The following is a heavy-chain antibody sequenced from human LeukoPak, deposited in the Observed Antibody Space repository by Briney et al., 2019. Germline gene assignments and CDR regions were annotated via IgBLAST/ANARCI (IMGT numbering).Heavy chain of an antibody. CDR2: INPNSGGT. J-gene: IGHJ5*02. Sequence: ASVKVSCKASGYTFTGYYMHWVRQAPGQGLEWMGWINPNSGGTNYAQKFQGRVTMTRDTSISTAYMELSRLRSDDTAVYYCARAGRVVVVAATIGFDPWGQGTLSPSPQ. V-gene: IGHV1-2*02. CDR1: GYTFTGYY. CDR3: ARAGRVVVVAATIGFDP. D-gene: IGHD2-15*01.